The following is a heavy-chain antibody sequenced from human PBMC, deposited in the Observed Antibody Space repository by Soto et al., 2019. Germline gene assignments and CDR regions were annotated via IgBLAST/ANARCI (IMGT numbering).Heavy chain of an antibody. CDR3: AKAGGSGSLNVDY. D-gene: IGHD3-10*01. CDR1: GFTFSNYA. Sequence: EVQLLESGGGLVQPGGSLRLSCAASGFTFSNYAMSWVRQAPGKGLEWVSAIRSGGGSTYYADSVKGRFTISRDNYKNTLYLQMSSLRAEDTAVYYCAKAGGSGSLNVDYWGQGTLVTVSS. CDR2: IRSGGGST. V-gene: IGHV3-23*01. J-gene: IGHJ4*02.